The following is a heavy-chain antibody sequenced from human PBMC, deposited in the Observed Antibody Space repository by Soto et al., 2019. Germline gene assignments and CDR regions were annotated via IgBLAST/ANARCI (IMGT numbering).Heavy chain of an antibody. V-gene: IGHV3-23*04. CDR3: AKDIVTTIFVRYYYYYGLDV. CDR1: GFTFSSYA. CDR2: ISGSGGST. D-gene: IGHD3-3*01. J-gene: IGHJ6*02. Sequence: EVQLVQSGGGLVKPGGSLRLSCAASGFTFSSYAMSWVRQAPGKGLEWVSTISGSGGSTYYADSVKGRFTISRDNSKNTLYLQMNSLRAEDTAVYYCAKDIVTTIFVRYYYYYGLDVWGQGTTVTVSS.